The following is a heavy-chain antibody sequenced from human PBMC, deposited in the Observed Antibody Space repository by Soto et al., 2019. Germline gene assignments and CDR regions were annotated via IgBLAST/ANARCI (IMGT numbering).Heavy chain of an antibody. V-gene: IGHV3-33*01. CDR1: GLTFSSYG. Sequence: VGALRLSWAASGLTFSSYGMHWVLQAPGKGLEWVAVIWYDGSNKYYADSVKGRFTISRDNSKNTLYLQMNSLRAEDTAVSYSARDKPYYPIVDPLRDVNWFEPWGQGNLVTVSS. CDR3: ARDKPYYPIVDPLRDVNWFEP. D-gene: IGHD2-15*01. CDR2: IWYDGSNK. J-gene: IGHJ5*02.